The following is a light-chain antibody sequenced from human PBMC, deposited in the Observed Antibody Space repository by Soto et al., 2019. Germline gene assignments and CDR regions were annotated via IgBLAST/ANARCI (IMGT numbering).Light chain of an antibody. V-gene: IGKV4-1*01. CDR3: QQYYSTPRA. CDR2: WAS. Sequence: DIVMTQSPDSLAESLGERGTINCKSSQSVLYSSNNKNYLAWYQQKPGQPPKLLIYWASTRESGVPDRFSGSGSGTDFTLTINSLQAEDVAVYYCQQYYSTPRAFGQGTKVEI. CDR1: QSVLYSSNNKNY. J-gene: IGKJ1*01.